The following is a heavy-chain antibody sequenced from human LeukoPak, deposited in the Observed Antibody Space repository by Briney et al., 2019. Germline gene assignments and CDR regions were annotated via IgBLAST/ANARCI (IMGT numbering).Heavy chain of an antibody. CDR1: TLTLNNYW. V-gene: IGHV3-7*05. CDR2: IKQDGSEK. CDR3: ASRAGYTGSWSAFDY. Sequence: GGSLRLSCTASTLTLNNYWMSWVRQAPGKGLGWVANIKQDGSEKYHVDSVKGRFTISRDNAKNSLYLQMNNLRAEDTAVYYCASRAGYTGSWSAFDYWGQGTLVTVSS. D-gene: IGHD6-13*01. J-gene: IGHJ4*02.